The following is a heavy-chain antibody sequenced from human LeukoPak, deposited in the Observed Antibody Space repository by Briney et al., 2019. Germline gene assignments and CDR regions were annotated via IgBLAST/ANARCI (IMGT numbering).Heavy chain of an antibody. CDR1: GFTFSNYA. Sequence: GGSLRLSCAASGFTFSNYAMSSARQAPGKGLVWDSSFRCGDNTYYADSVKGRFALSRDHSKNPLYPQMNSLRAEDTAVFYCAKDMNLGNWGQGTLVSVSS. CDR3: AKDMNLGN. V-gene: IGHV3-23*01. CDR2: FRCGDNT. J-gene: IGHJ1*01. D-gene: IGHD1-14*01.